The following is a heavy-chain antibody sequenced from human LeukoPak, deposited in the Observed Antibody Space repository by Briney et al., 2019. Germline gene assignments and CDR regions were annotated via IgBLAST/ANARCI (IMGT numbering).Heavy chain of an antibody. CDR1: GFSFSSFA. V-gene: IGHV3-21*01. CDR3: ARDEYYGSGTTAFDI. Sequence: PGGSLRLSCAASGFSFSSFAMTWVRQAPGKGLEWVSSISSSSSYIYYADSVKGRFTISRDNAKNSLYLQMNSLRAEDTAVYYCARDEYYGSGTTAFDIWGQGTMVAVSS. CDR2: ISSSSSYI. J-gene: IGHJ3*02. D-gene: IGHD3-10*01.